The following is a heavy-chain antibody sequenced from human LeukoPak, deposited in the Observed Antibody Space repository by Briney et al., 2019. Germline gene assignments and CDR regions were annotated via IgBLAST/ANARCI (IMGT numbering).Heavy chain of an antibody. V-gene: IGHV3-23*01. D-gene: IGHD1-26*01. CDR3: AKDASGSYSPDY. CDR2: ISGSGGST. J-gene: IGHJ4*02. CDR1: GFTFSTNA. Sequence: GGSLRLSCAASGFTFSTNAMNWVRQAPGKGLEWVSIISGSGGSTYYADAVKGRFTISGDNSKSTLYLQMNSLRAEDTALYYCAKDASGSYSPDYWGQGTLVTVSS.